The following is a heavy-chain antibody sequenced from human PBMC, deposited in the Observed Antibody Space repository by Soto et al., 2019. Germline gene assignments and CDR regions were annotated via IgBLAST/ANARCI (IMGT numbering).Heavy chain of an antibody. V-gene: IGHV3-33*01. Sequence: QVQLVESGGGVVQPGRSLRLSCAASGFTFSSYGMHWVRQAPGKGLEWVAVIWYDGSNKYYADSVKGRFTISRDNSKNMLYLQMNNLRAEDTSLFQCAIGHRDSVSYPFDYWGQGTLVTVSS. D-gene: IGHD3-10*01. CDR1: GFTFSSYG. CDR3: AIGHRDSVSYPFDY. J-gene: IGHJ4*02. CDR2: IWYDGSNK.